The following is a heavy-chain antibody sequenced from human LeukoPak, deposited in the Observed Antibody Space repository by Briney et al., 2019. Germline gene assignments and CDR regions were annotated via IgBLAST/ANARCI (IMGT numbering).Heavy chain of an antibody. CDR1: GGSISSGGYY. V-gene: IGHV4-31*03. CDR2: IYYSGST. D-gene: IGHD3-3*01. CDR3: ARVGGDFWSGYSNWFDP. J-gene: IGHJ5*02. Sequence: SETLSLTCTVSGGSISSGGYYWSWIRQHPGKGLEWIGYIYYSGSTYYNPSLKSRVTISVDTSKNQFSLKLSSVTAADTAVYYCARVGGDFWSGYSNWFDPWGQGTLVAVSS.